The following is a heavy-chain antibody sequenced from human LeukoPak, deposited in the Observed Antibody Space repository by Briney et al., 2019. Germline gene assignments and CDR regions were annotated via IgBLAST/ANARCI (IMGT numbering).Heavy chain of an antibody. Sequence: PGGSLRLSCAASGFTFSSYAMSWVRQAPGKGLEWVSAISGSGGSTYYADSVKGRFTISRDNSKNTLYLQMNSLRAEDTAVYYCAKDYGLKDYYDSSGPNYYFAYWGQGTLVTVSS. V-gene: IGHV3-23*01. J-gene: IGHJ4*02. CDR3: AKDYGLKDYYDSSGPNYYFAY. CDR2: ISGSGGST. D-gene: IGHD3-22*01. CDR1: GFTFSSYA.